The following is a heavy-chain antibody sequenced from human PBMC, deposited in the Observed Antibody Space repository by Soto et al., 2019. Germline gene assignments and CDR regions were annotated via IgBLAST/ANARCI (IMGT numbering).Heavy chain of an antibody. CDR2: IYPGDSDT. J-gene: IGHJ4*02. CDR1: GYSFTSYW. Sequence: GESLKISCKGSGYSFTSYWIGWVRQMPGKGLEWMGIIYPGDSDTRYSPSFQGQVTISADKSISTAYLQWSSLKASDTAMYYCARLRVGSFLPTPDDYWGQGTLVTVSS. CDR3: ARLRVGSFLPTPDDY. V-gene: IGHV5-51*01. D-gene: IGHD6-13*01.